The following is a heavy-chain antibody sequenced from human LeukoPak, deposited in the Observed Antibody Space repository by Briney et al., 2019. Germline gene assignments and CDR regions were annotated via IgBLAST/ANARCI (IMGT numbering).Heavy chain of an antibody. CDR2: INPNSGGT. V-gene: IGHV1-2*02. Sequence: ASVKVSCKASGYTFTGYYMHWVRQAPGQGLEWMGWINPNSGGTNYAQKFQGRVTMTRDTSISTAYMELSGLRSDDTAVYYCARLYQHDSSTYRPVDYWGQGTLVSVSS. CDR3: ARLYQHDSSTYRPVDY. CDR1: GYTFTGYY. J-gene: IGHJ4*02. D-gene: IGHD3-22*01.